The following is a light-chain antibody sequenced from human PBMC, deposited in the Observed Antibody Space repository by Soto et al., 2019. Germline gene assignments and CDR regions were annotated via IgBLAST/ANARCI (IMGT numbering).Light chain of an antibody. CDR1: NNDVGGYNY. CDR2: EVS. CDR3: SSYTSTSINGV. J-gene: IGLJ3*02. V-gene: IGLV2-14*01. Sequence: QSALTQPASVSGSPGQSITISCTGTNNDVGGYNYVSWYQQHPGKAPKLMIYEVSNRPSGVSNRFSGSKSGNTASLTISGLQAEDEANYYCSSYTSTSINGVFGGGTKLTVL.